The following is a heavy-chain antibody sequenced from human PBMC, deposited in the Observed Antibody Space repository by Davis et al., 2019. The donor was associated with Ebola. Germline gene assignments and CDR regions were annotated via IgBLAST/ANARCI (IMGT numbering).Heavy chain of an antibody. CDR1: GNIFTLYA. CDR3: ARDLAVAPPDY. J-gene: IGHJ4*02. D-gene: IGHD6-19*01. V-gene: IGHV1-3*01. Sequence: AASVKVSCKAYGNIFTLYAIHWVRQAPGQRLEWMGWINAGNGDTKYSQKLQGRVTMTTDTSTSTAYMELRSLRSDDTAVYYCARDLAVAPPDYWGQGTLVTVSS. CDR2: INAGNGDT.